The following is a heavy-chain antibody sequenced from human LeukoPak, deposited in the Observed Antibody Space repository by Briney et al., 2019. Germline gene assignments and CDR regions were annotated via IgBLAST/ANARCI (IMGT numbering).Heavy chain of an antibody. CDR2: INHSGST. CDR1: GGSFSGYY. J-gene: IGHJ4*02. Sequence: PSETLSLTCAVYGGSFSGYYWSWIRQPPGKGLEWIGEINHSGSTNYNPPLKSRVTISVDTSKNQFSLKLSSVTAADTAVYYCARATWAQLDYWGQGTLVTVSS. D-gene: IGHD7-27*01. V-gene: IGHV4-34*01. CDR3: ARATWAQLDY.